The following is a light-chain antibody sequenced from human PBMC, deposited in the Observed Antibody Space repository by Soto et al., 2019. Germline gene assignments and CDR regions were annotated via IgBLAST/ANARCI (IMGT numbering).Light chain of an antibody. CDR1: RGIGST. CDR3: QQASSLST. CDR2: DTS. V-gene: IGKV3-15*01. Sequence: EVVMTQSPATLSVSPGERATLSCRASRGIGSTLAWYQQKPGQTPRLLIYDTSTRATGVPARFIGSASGTEFTLTITSLQSEDFATYYCQQASSLSTFGPGTKVDIK. J-gene: IGKJ3*01.